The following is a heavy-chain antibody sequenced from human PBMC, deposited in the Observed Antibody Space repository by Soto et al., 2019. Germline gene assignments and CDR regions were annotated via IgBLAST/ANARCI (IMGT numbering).Heavy chain of an antibody. CDR1: GFTFSSYG. V-gene: IGHV3-33*01. D-gene: IGHD1-26*01. Sequence: GGSLRLSCAASGFTFSSYGMHWVRQAPGKGLEWVAVIWYDGSNKYYADSVKGRFTISRDNSKNTLYLQMNSLRAEDTAVYYCGIYNLELGGTDSFVFLGQARLV. J-gene: IGHJ3*01. CDR2: IWYDGSNK. CDR3: GIYNLELGGTDSFVF.